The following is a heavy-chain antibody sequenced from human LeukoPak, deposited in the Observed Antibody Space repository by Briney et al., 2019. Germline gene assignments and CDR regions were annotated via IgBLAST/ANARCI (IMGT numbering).Heavy chain of an antibody. CDR1: GFTVSSNY. V-gene: IGHV3-53*01. D-gene: IGHD5-12*01. CDR2: IYSGGST. CDR3: ARDRGYDWGYYYYYMDV. J-gene: IGHJ6*03. Sequence: GGSLRLSCAASGFTVSSNYMSWVRQAPGKGLEWVSVIYSGGSTYYADSVKGRFTISRDNSKNTLYLQMNSLRAEDTAVYYCARDRGYDWGYYYYYMDVWGKGTTVTVSS.